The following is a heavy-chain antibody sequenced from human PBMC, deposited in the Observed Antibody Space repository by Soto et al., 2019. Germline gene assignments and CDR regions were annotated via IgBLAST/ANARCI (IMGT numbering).Heavy chain of an antibody. J-gene: IGHJ6*02. V-gene: IGHV1-3*01. Sequence: ASVKVSCKASGYTFTVYYMHWVRQAPGQRLEWMGWINANNGNTKYSQKFQGRVTITRDTSTSTAYMELSSLRSEDTAVYYCARTVGYYYGMDVWGQGTTVTVSS. D-gene: IGHD4-17*01. CDR1: GYTFTVYY. CDR2: INANNGNT. CDR3: ARTVGYYYGMDV.